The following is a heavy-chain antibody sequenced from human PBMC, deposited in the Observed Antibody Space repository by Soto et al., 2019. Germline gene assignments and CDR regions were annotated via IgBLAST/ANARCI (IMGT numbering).Heavy chain of an antibody. CDR1: GFTFSSYA. CDR2: ISGSGGST. CDR3: ARPGYSSSWTDFDY. D-gene: IGHD6-13*01. Sequence: GGSLRLSCAASGFTFSSYAMSWVRQAPGKGLEWVSAISGSGGSTYYADSVKGRFTISRDNSKNTLYLQMNSLRAEDTAVYYCARPGYSSSWTDFDYWGQGTLVTVSS. V-gene: IGHV3-23*01. J-gene: IGHJ4*02.